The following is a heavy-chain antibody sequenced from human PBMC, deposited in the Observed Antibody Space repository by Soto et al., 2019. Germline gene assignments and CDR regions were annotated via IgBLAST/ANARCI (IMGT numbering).Heavy chain of an antibody. J-gene: IGHJ6*02. D-gene: IGHD5-18*01. CDR3: ARDLAGYSYGYPYYYYYYGMDV. CDR1: GGTFSSYA. CDR2: IIPIFGTA. Sequence: SVKVSCKASGGTFSSYAISWVRQAPGQGLEWMGGIIPIFGTANYAQKFQGRVTITADESTSTAYMELSSLRSEGTAVYYCARDLAGYSYGYPYYYYYYGMDVWGQGTTVTVSS. V-gene: IGHV1-69*13.